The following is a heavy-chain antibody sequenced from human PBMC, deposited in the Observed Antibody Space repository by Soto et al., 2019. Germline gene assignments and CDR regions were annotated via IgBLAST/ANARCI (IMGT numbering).Heavy chain of an antibody. CDR3: AKDIKYYDFWSGYPSPDV. V-gene: IGHV3-23*01. CDR1: GFTFSTYA. D-gene: IGHD3-3*01. J-gene: IGHJ6*02. CDR2: ISGSGGST. Sequence: GGSLRLSCAASGFTFSTYAMTWVRQAPGKGLEWVSAISGSGGSTYYADSVKGRFTISRDNSKNTLYLQMNSLRAEDTAVYYCAKDIKYYDFWSGYPSPDVWGQGTTVTVSS.